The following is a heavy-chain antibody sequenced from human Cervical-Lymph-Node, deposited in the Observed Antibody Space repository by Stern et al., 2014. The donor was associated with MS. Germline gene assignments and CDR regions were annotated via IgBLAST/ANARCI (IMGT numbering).Heavy chain of an antibody. Sequence: QVQLVQSGAEVKKPGASLKVSCQPSRYTFTAYSFHWVRQAPGQGLQWMGWVNPNTGATTYAKQFRGRVTMTRDSSINTAYMELSRLTSDDTAVYYCAAASTTSSASPFDYWGQGTLLTVSS. CDR3: AAASTTSSASPFDY. CDR1: RYTFTAYS. CDR2: VNPNTGAT. D-gene: IGHD6-19*01. V-gene: IGHV1-2*02. J-gene: IGHJ4*02.